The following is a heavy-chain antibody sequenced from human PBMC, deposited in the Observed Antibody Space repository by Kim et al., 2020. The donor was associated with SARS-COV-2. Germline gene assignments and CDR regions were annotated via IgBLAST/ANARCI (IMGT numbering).Heavy chain of an antibody. CDR3: ARDPDYYGSGSYQDAFDI. V-gene: IGHV3-11*04. J-gene: IGHJ3*02. CDR1: GFTFSDYY. D-gene: IGHD3-10*01. Sequence: GGSLRLSCAASGFTFSDYYMSWIRQAPGKGLEWVSYISSSGSTIYYADSVKGRFTISRDNAKNSLYLQMNSLRAEDTAVYYCARDPDYYGSGSYQDAFDIWGQGTMVTVSS. CDR2: ISSSGSTI.